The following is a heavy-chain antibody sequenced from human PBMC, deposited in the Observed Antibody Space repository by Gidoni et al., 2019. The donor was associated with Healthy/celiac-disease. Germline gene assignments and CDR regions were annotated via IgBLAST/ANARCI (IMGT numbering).Heavy chain of an antibody. D-gene: IGHD1-26*01. CDR1: GFTFSSYG. J-gene: IGHJ6*02. V-gene: IGHV3-33*01. Sequence: QVQLVEYGGGVVQPGRSLRLSCAASGFTFSSYGMHWVRQAPGKGLGWVAVIWYDGSNKYYADSVKGRFTISRDNSKNTLYLQMNSLRAEDTAVYYCAREKEWERYRYGMDVWGQGTTVTVSS. CDR3: AREKEWERYRYGMDV. CDR2: IWYDGSNK.